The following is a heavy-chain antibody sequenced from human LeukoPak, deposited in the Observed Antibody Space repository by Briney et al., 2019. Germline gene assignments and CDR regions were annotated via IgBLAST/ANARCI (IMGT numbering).Heavy chain of an antibody. CDR3: AQECVDSTGYYYVPNWFDP. V-gene: IGHV3-7*01. Sequence: PGGSLRLSCAASGFSFSSTLLTWVRQAPGKGLEWLANIKEDGSVKNYVDSVKGRFIISRDNAKNSLYLHMNSLRADDTAVYYCAQECVDSTGYYYVPNWFDPWGQGTLVTVSS. D-gene: IGHD3-22*01. CDR2: IKEDGSVK. J-gene: IGHJ5*02. CDR1: GFSFSSTL.